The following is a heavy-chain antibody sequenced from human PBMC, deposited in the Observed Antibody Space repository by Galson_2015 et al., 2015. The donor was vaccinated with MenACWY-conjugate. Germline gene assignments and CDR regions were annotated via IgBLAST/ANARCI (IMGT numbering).Heavy chain of an antibody. Sequence: ETLSLTCTVSGGSISGSSYYWGWIRQAPGQGLEWIGSIYYTGSTYYSPSLRSRVTISIDRSNNLFSLMLTSVTAADTALYYCARTTGYFYDPIDYWGQGTLVTVSS. J-gene: IGHJ4*02. D-gene: IGHD3-22*01. CDR1: GGSISGSSYY. CDR2: IYYTGST. V-gene: IGHV4-39*07. CDR3: ARTTGYFYDPIDY.